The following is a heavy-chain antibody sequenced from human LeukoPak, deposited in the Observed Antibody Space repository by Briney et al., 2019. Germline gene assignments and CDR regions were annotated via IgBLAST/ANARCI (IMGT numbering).Heavy chain of an antibody. V-gene: IGHV1-2*02. Sequence: GASVKVSCKASGYTFTSYYMHWVRQAPGQGLEWMGIINPNSGGTNYAQKFQGRVTMTWDTSIRTAYMELSRLRSDDTAVYYCARDRILPTGYYWHYMDVWGKGTTVTVSS. CDR2: INPNSGGT. CDR3: ARDRILPTGYYWHYMDV. J-gene: IGHJ6*03. CDR1: GYTFTSYY.